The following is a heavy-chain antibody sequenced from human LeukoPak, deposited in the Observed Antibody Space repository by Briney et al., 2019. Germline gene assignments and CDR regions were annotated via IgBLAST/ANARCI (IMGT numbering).Heavy chain of an antibody. CDR2: INADGTRT. V-gene: IGHV3-74*01. CDR1: GFTFNNYW. D-gene: IGHD6-13*01. J-gene: IGHJ4*02. Sequence: GGSLRLSCAASGFTFNNYWMHWVRQVPGKGLVWVSRINADGTRTNYVDSAKGRFTISRDNAKNSLYLQMNSLRAEDTALYYCARDPWGIASSRLFDYWGQGTLVTVSS. CDR3: ARDPWGIASSRLFDY.